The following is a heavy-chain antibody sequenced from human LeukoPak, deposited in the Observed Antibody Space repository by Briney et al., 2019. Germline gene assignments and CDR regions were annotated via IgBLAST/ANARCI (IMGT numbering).Heavy chain of an antibody. CDR3: ARARCSGGSCYSPYYYYYYGMDV. J-gene: IGHJ6*04. V-gene: IGHV3-30*04. CDR2: ISYDGSNK. Sequence: GGSLRLSCAASGVTFSSYAMHWVRQAPGKGLEWVAVISYDGSNKYYADSVKGRFTISRDNSKNTLYLQMNSLRAEDTAVYYCARARCSGGSCYSPYYYYYYGMDVWGKGTTVTVSS. CDR1: GVTFSSYA. D-gene: IGHD2-15*01.